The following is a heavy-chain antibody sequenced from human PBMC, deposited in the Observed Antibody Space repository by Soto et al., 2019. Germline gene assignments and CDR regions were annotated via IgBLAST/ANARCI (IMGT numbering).Heavy chain of an antibody. V-gene: IGHV3-21*01. J-gene: IGHJ6*02. D-gene: IGHD2-8*01. CDR3: ARGFRNGFNV. CDR2: ISGPSIYI. CDR1: GFTFSGYS. Sequence: EVQLVESGGGLVKPGGSLRLSCVASGFTFSGYSINWVRQAPGKGLEWVSYISGPSIYIYYADSVKGRFTISRDNAKSAVYLQMNSLRAADTAVYYWARGFRNGFNVWGQGTTVSVSS.